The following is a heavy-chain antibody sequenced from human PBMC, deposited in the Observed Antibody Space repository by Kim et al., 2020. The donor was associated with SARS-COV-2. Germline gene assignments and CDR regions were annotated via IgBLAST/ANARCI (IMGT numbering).Heavy chain of an antibody. CDR1: GFTFSSYA. V-gene: IGHV3-23*01. J-gene: IGHJ6*02. Sequence: GGSLRLSCAASGFTFSSYAMSWVRQAPGKGLEWVSAISGSGGSTYYADSVKGRFTISRDNSKNTLYLQMNSLRAEDTAVYYCAKGPHWNDVYYYGMDVWGQGTTVTVSS. CDR2: ISGSGGST. D-gene: IGHD1-1*01. CDR3: AKGPHWNDVYYYGMDV.